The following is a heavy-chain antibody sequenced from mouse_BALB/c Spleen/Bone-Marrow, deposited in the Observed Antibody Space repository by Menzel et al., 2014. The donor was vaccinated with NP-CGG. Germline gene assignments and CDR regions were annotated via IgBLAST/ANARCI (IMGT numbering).Heavy chain of an antibody. Sequence: QVQLQQSGAELARPGASVKLSCKASGYTFTSYWIQWVKQRPGQGLEWIGAIYPGDGDTRYTQKFTGKATLTADKSSSTAYMQLGSLASEDSAVYYCARWRYFFDYWGQGTTLTVSS. D-gene: IGHD2-3*01. CDR2: IYPGDGDT. CDR3: ARWRYFFDY. CDR1: GYTFTSYW. V-gene: IGHV1-87*01. J-gene: IGHJ2*01.